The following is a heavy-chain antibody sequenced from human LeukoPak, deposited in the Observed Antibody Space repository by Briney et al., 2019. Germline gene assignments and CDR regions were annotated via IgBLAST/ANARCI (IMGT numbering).Heavy chain of an antibody. CDR3: ASGRLEWLTFDY. CDR1: GGSISSYY. V-gene: IGHV4-59*08. J-gene: IGHJ4*02. D-gene: IGHD3-3*01. CDR2: IYYSGST. Sequence: SETLSLTCTVSGGSISSYYWSWIRQPPGKGLEWIGYIYYSGSTNYNPSLKSRVTISVDTSKNQFSLKLSSVTAADTAVYYCASGRLEWLTFDYWGQGTLVTVSS.